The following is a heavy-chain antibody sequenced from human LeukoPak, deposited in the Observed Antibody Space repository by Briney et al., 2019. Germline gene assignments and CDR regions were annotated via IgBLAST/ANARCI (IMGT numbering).Heavy chain of an antibody. V-gene: IGHV4-59*12. CDR1: GDSISPYY. CDR3: ARNRDGYNSFDY. CDR2: FFYRGST. J-gene: IGHJ4*02. D-gene: IGHD5-24*01. Sequence: PSETLSLTCTVSGDSISPYYWSWIRQPPGKGLEWVGYFFYRGSTNYNASLKSRVTISLDTSKNQFSLKLSSVTAADTAVYYCARNRDGYNSFDYWGQGTLVTVSS.